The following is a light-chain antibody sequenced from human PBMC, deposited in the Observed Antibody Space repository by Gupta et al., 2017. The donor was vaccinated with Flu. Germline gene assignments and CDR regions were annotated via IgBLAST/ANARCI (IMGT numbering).Light chain of an antibody. V-gene: IGKV1-39*01. J-gene: IGKJ4*01. CDR2: AAS. Sequence: DIQMTQSPSSLSASVGDRVTITCRASQSISSYLNWYQQKPGKAPKLLIYAASSVQSGVPSRFSGSGSGTDFTLTISSLQPEDFATYYCQHRDSTPLTFGGGTKVEIK. CDR1: QSISSY. CDR3: QHRDSTPLT.